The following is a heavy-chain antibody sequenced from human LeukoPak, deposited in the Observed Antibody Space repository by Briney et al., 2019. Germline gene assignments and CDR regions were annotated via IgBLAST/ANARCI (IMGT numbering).Heavy chain of an antibody. Sequence: PGGSLRLSCAASGFTVSSNYMSWVRQALGKGLEWVSVIYSGGSTYYADSVKGRFTISRDNSKNTLYLQMNSLRAEDTAVYYCASGDFWSGYYTGFMPDPWGQGTLVTVSS. CDR3: ASGDFWSGYYTGFMPDP. CDR2: IYSGGST. V-gene: IGHV3-66*02. J-gene: IGHJ5*02. D-gene: IGHD3-3*01. CDR1: GFTVSSNY.